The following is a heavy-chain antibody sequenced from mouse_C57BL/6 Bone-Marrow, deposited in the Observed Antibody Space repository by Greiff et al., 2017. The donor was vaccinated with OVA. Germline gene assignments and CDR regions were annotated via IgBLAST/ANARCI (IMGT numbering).Heavy chain of an antibody. Sequence: VKLQESGPGLVAPSQSLSITCTVSGFSLTSYGVHWVRQPPGKGLEWLVVIWSDGSTTYNSALKSRLSISKDNSKSQVFLKMNSLQTDDTAMYYCARHKRGYDGWYFDVWGTGTTVTVSS. CDR1: GFSLTSYG. V-gene: IGHV2-6-1*01. CDR2: IWSDGST. D-gene: IGHD2-2*01. J-gene: IGHJ1*03. CDR3: ARHKRGYDGWYFDV.